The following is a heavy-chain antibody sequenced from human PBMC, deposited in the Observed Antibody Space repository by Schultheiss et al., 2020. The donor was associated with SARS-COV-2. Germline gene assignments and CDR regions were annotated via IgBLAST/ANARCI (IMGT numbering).Heavy chain of an antibody. J-gene: IGHJ6*02. CDR2: IYYSGST. V-gene: IGHV4-61*01. Sequence: SETLSLTCTVSGDSVSSGSYYWSWIRQPPGKGLEWIGYIYYSGSTYFNPSLKSRVTISVDRSKNQFSLKLSSVTAADTAVYYCARAEDFWSGSYYYYGMDVWGQGTTVTVSS. CDR1: GDSVSSGSYY. D-gene: IGHD3-3*01. CDR3: ARAEDFWSGSYYYYGMDV.